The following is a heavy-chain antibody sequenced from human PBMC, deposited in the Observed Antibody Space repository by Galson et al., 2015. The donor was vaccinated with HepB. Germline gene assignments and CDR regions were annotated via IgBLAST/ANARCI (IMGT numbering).Heavy chain of an antibody. J-gene: IGHJ4*02. Sequence: SLRLSCAASGFTFSSYAMSWVRQAPGKGLEWVSAISGSGGSTYYADSVKGRFTISRDNSKNTLYLQMNSLRAEDTAVYYCAKGGGELGSMYYFDYWGQGTLVTVSS. CDR2: ISGSGGST. D-gene: IGHD1-26*01. CDR3: AKGGGELGSMYYFDY. CDR1: GFTFSSYA. V-gene: IGHV3-23*01.